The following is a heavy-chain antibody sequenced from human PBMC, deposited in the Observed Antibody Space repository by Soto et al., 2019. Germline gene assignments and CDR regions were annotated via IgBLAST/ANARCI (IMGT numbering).Heavy chain of an antibody. CDR1: GFTFSSYA. CDR2: ISGSGGST. V-gene: IGHV3-23*01. J-gene: IGHJ4*02. Sequence: GGSLRLSCAASGFTFSSYAMSWVRQAPGKGLEWVSAISGSGGSTYYADSVKGRFTISRDNSKNTLYLQMNSLRAEDTAVYYCAKDFLLYSSSWYPNPTFDYWGQGTLVTVSS. D-gene: IGHD6-13*01. CDR3: AKDFLLYSSSWYPNPTFDY.